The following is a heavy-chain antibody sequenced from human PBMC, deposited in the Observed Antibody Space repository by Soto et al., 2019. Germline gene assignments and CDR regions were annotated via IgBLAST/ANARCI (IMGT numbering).Heavy chain of an antibody. J-gene: IGHJ6*02. Sequence: ASVKVSCKASGYTFTGYYIHWVRQAPGQGLEWMGWINPNSGGATYAQNFQGRVTLTRDTSINTAYMELSSLRSEDTAVYYCARDYDFWSGYYSYYYGMDVWGQGTTVTVSS. CDR2: INPNSGGA. CDR3: ARDYDFWSGYYSYYYGMDV. CDR1: GYTFTGYY. V-gene: IGHV1-2*02. D-gene: IGHD3-3*01.